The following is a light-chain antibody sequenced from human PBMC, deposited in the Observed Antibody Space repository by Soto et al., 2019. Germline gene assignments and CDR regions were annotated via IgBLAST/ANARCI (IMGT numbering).Light chain of an antibody. V-gene: IGLV2-23*02. CDR3: CSYAGSSTWV. CDR2: EVT. Sequence: QSALTQPASVSGSPGQSITISCTGTSSDVGSYNLVSWYHQPPGKAPKLMIYEVTKRPSGVSNRFSGSKSGNTASLTISGIQAEDEADYYCCSYAGSSTWVFGGGTKLTVL. J-gene: IGLJ3*02. CDR1: SSDVGSYNL.